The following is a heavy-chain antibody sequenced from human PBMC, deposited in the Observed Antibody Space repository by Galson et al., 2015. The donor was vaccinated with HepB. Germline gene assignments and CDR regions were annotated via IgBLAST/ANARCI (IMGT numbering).Heavy chain of an antibody. CDR2: TRNKANSYTT. CDR1: GFTFSDHY. CDR3: ARVEWGDYGGKFADY. J-gene: IGHJ4*02. Sequence: SLRLSCAASGFTFSDHYMDWVRQAPGKGLEWVGRTRNKANSYTTEYAASVKGRFTISRDDSKNSLYLQMNSLKTEDTAVYYCARVEWGDYGGKFADYWGQGTLVTVSS. V-gene: IGHV3-72*01. D-gene: IGHD4-23*01.